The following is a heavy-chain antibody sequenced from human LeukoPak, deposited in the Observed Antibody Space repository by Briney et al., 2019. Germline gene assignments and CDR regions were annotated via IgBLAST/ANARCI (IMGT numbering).Heavy chain of an antibody. D-gene: IGHD1-26*01. CDR3: ARSKTFSGSYRYYGMDV. CDR1: GFTLSSHS. J-gene: IGHJ6*02. V-gene: IGHV3-21*01. CDR2: ISDSGSYI. Sequence: GGSLRLSCAASGFTLSSHSINWVRQAPGKGLEWVSSISDSGSYIYYADSVKGRFTISRDNAKNSLFLQMSSLRAEDTAVYYCARSKTFSGSYRYYGMDVWGQGTTVTVSS.